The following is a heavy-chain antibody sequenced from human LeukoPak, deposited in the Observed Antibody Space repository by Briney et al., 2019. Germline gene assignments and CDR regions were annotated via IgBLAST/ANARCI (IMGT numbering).Heavy chain of an antibody. CDR3: ARAGSLAEYFQH. Sequence: GGSLRLSCAASGFTFSSYAMSWVRQAPGKGLEWVSAISGSGGSTYYADSVKGRFTISRDNSKNTLYLQMNSLRAEDTAVYYCARAGSLAEYFQHWGQGTLVTVSS. D-gene: IGHD6-6*01. J-gene: IGHJ1*01. CDR2: ISGSGGST. CDR1: GFTFSSYA. V-gene: IGHV3-23*01.